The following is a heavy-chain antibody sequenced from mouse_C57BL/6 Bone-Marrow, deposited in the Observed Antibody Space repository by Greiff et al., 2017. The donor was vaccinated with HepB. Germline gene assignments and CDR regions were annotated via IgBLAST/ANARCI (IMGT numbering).Heavy chain of an antibody. D-gene: IGHD3-2*02. J-gene: IGHJ3*01. CDR1: GFSLTSYG. V-gene: IGHV2-2*01. Sequence: VMLVESGPGLVQPSQRLSITCTVSGFSLTSYGVHWVRQSPGKGLEWLGVIWSGGSTDYNAAFISRLSISKDNSKSQVFFKMSSLQADDTAIYYCASLRRQLRSAGFAYWGQGTLVTVSA. CDR3: ASLRRQLRSAGFAY. CDR2: IWSGGST.